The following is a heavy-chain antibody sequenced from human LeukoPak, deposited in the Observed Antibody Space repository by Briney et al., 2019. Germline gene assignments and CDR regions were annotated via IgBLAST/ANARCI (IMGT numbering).Heavy chain of an antibody. D-gene: IGHD6-13*01. V-gene: IGHV4-59*08. CDR1: GGSISSYY. J-gene: IGHJ6*02. CDR2: IYYSGST. Sequence: SETLSLTCTVSGGSISSYYRSWVRQPPGKGLEWIGDIYYSGSTTYNPSPKSRVTTSLDTSNNQFSLKLSSVTAADTAVYYCARHGQLVPIPAYYYYGMDVWGQGTTVTVSS. CDR3: ARHGQLVPIPAYYYYGMDV.